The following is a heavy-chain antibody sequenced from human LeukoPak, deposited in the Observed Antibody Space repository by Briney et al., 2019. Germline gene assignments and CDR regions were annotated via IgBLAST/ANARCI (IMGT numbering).Heavy chain of an antibody. J-gene: IGHJ4*02. D-gene: IGHD5-18*01. CDR1: GFTFSSYV. CDR3: AKGVQLCN. Sequence: GGSLRLSCAASGFTFSSYVMHWVRQAPGKGLEWVAVISYDGSNKYYADSVKGRFTISRDNSKNTLYLQMNSLRAEDTAVYYCAKGVQLCNWGQGTLVTVSS. CDR2: ISYDGSNK. V-gene: IGHV3-30*18.